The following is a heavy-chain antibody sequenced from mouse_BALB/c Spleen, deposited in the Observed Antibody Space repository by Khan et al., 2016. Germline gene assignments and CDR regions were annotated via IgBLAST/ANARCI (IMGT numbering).Heavy chain of an antibody. Sequence: QVQLQQSGAELAKPGASVKMSCKASGYTFTSYWMHWVKQRPGQGLEWIGYINPSTGYTEYNQKFKDKAKLTADKSSSTAYMQLSSLTYADAAVYYCAKIHDYVRYYAMDYWCQGTSVTVSS. CDR2: INPSTGYT. V-gene: IGHV1-7*01. D-gene: IGHD1-2*01. J-gene: IGHJ4*01. CDR3: AKIHDYVRYYAMDY. CDR1: GYTFTSYW.